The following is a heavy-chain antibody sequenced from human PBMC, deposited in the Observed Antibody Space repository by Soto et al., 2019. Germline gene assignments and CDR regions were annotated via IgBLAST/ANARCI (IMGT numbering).Heavy chain of an antibody. V-gene: IGHV3-23*01. Sequence: PGGSLRLSCAASGFTFSSYAMSWVRQAPGKGLEWVSAISGSGGSTYYADSVKGRFTISRDNSKNTLYLQMNSLRAEDTAVYYCAKEPPNCSGGSCYVVAQYYFDYWGQGTLVTVSS. CDR2: ISGSGGST. J-gene: IGHJ4*02. CDR3: AKEPPNCSGGSCYVVAQYYFDY. CDR1: GFTFSSYA. D-gene: IGHD2-15*01.